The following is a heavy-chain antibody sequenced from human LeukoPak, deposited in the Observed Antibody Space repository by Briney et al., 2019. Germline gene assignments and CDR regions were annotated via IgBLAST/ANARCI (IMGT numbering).Heavy chain of an antibody. CDR3: ARDMLLGDAFDI. J-gene: IGHJ3*02. CDR1: GFTLDDYA. V-gene: IGHV3-20*04. D-gene: IGHD3-10*02. CDR2: INWNGGST. Sequence: GGSLRLSCAVSGFTLDDYAMNWVRQAPGKGLERVANINWNGGSTGYGDSVKGRFSISRDNAKNSVFLQMHSLRADDTALYYCARDMLLGDAFDIWGQGTMVIVSS.